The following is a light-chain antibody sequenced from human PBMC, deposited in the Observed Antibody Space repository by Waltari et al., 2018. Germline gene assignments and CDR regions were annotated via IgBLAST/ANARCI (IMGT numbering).Light chain of an antibody. CDR3: QSYDTSLSVV. Sequence: QSVLTQPPSVSGAPGQRVTIPCTGGGYNIGAGSDVHWYRQLPGKAPELLIYGVNNRPSGVPDRFFGSLSGTSASLAITGLQAEDEADYYCQSYDTSLSVVFGGGTKLTV. CDR2: GVN. V-gene: IGLV1-40*01. J-gene: IGLJ2*01. CDR1: GYNIGAGSD.